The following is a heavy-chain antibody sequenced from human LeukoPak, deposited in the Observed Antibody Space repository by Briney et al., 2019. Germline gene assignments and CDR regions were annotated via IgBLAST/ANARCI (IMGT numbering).Heavy chain of an antibody. CDR1: GFTFSSYE. CDR2: ISSGSTI. D-gene: IGHD6-19*01. CDR3: ARESIAVAGAPFDY. Sequence: PGGSLRLSCAASGFTFSSYEMNWVRQAPGKGLEWVSYISSGSTIYDADSVNGRFTISRDNAKNSLYLQMNSLRAEDTAVYYCARESIAVAGAPFDYWGQGTLVTVSS. J-gene: IGHJ4*02. V-gene: IGHV3-48*03.